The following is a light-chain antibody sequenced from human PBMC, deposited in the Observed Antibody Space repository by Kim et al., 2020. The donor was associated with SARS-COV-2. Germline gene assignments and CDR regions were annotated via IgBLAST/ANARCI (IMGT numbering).Light chain of an antibody. CDR3: NSRDSSGNHLV. CDR2: GKN. CDR1: SLSSYY. J-gene: IGLJ2*01. V-gene: IGLV3-19*01. Sequence: AWGQKVRIKCQGDSLSSYYASWYQQKPGQAPVLVIYGKNNRPSGIPDQFSGSSSGNTASLTITGAQAEDEADYYCNSRDSSGNHLVFGGGTQLTVL.